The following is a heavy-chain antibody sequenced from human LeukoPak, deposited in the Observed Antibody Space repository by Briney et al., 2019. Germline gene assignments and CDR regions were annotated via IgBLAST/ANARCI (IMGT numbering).Heavy chain of an antibody. Sequence: SETLFLTCTVSGDSISSGDYYWNWIRQPPGKGLEWIGYIYYSGSTNYNPSLRSRVTMSVDASKSQFSLKLNSVTVADTAVYYCARGNSGWYPDFDYWGQGTLVTVSS. CDR3: ARGNSGWYPDFDY. CDR2: IYYSGST. V-gene: IGHV4-30-4*01. CDR1: GDSISSGDYY. J-gene: IGHJ4*02. D-gene: IGHD6-19*01.